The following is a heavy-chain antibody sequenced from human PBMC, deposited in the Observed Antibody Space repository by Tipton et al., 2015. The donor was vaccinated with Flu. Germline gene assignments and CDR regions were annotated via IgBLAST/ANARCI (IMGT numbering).Heavy chain of an antibody. J-gene: IGHJ5*02. CDR3: THTDRAGWGAADNWFDP. CDR2: IYYSGST. Sequence: TLSLTCTVSGGSISSYYWSWIRQPPGKGLEWIGYIYYSGSTNYNPSLKSRVTISVDTSKNQFSLKLSSVTAADTAVYYCTHTDRAGWGAADNWFDPWGQGTLVTVSS. V-gene: IGHV4-59*01. D-gene: IGHD3-16*01. CDR1: GGSISSYY.